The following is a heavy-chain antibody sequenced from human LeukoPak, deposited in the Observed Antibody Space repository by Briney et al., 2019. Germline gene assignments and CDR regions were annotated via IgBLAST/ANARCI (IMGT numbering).Heavy chain of an antibody. CDR1: GGSISSGAYC. CDR2: IYYSGST. V-gene: IGHV4-31*03. D-gene: IGHD2-15*01. Sequence: PSETLSLTCTVSGGSISSGAYCWSWIRRHPGKGLEWIGYIYYSGSTYYNPSLKSRITISLDTSKNQFSLKLSSVTAADTAVYYCARGAYCSGGVCPAPFERWGQGTLVTVSS. CDR3: ARGAYCSGGVCPAPFER. J-gene: IGHJ4*02.